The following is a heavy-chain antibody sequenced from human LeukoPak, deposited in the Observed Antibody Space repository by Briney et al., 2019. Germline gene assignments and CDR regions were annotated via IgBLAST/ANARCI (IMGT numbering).Heavy chain of an antibody. J-gene: IGHJ5*02. CDR2: ISAYNGHT. V-gene: IGHV1-18*01. Sequence: ASVKVSCKASGYTFTDFGVSWVRQAPGQGLEWMGWISAYNGHTNYAQKFQGRVTMTTDTSTSTAYMELSSLRSEDTAVYYCATRGKDYYDSSGYYAWGQGTLVTVSS. CDR3: ATRGKDYYDSSGYYA. CDR1: GYTFTDFG. D-gene: IGHD3-22*01.